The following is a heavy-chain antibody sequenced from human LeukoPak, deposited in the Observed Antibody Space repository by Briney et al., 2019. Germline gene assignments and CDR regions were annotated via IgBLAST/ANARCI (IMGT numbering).Heavy chain of an antibody. J-gene: IGHJ6*02. D-gene: IGHD2-2*01. CDR3: ARDSGIVVVPAAVPDSYYGMDV. CDR2: IYHSGST. Sequence: SETLSLTCAVSGGSISSSNWWSWVRQPPGKGLEWIGEIYHSGSTNYNPSLKSRVTISVDKSKNQFSLKLSSVTAADTAVYYCARDSGIVVVPAAVPDSYYGMDVWGQGTTVTVSS. V-gene: IGHV4-4*02. CDR1: GGSISSSNW.